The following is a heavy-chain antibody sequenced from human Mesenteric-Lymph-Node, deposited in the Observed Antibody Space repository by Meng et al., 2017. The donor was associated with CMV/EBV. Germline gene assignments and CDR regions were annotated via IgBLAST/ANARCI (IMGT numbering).Heavy chain of an antibody. CDR1: GFTFGVFA. CDR3: ARETTVRVESWFDP. CDR2: ISFDGSAT. J-gene: IGHJ5*02. V-gene: IGHV3-30-3*01. D-gene: IGHD1-1*01. Sequence: GESLKISCAASGFTFGVFAMHWVRQAPGKGLECVSSISFDGSATYYTDSVKGRFTISRDNSQNTLYLQMNSLRDDDTALYYCARETTVRVESWFDPWGQGTLVTVSS.